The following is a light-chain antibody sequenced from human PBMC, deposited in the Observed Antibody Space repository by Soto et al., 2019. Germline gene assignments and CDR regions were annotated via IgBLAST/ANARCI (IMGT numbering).Light chain of an antibody. CDR3: CSYAGSYTLYV. CDR2: DVS. V-gene: IGLV2-11*01. CDR1: SRDVGGYNY. J-gene: IGLJ1*01. Sequence: QSALTQPRSVSGSPGQSVTISCTGTSRDVGGYNYVSWYQQHPGKAPKLMIYDVSERPSGVPDRFSGSKSGNTASLTISGLQAGDEADYYCCSYAGSYTLYVFGTGTKVTVL.